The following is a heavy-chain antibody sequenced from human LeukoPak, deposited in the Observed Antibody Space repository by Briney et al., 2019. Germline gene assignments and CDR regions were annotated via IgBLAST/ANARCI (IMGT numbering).Heavy chain of an antibody. V-gene: IGHV3-74*01. CDR3: ARGGPFGGVIDLFDY. Sequence: GGSLRLSCAASRFTFSSYWMHWVRQAPGKGLVWVSRINSDGSSTSYADSVKGRFTISRDNAKNTLYLQMHSLRDEDTAVYYCARGGPFGGVIDLFDYWGQGILITVAS. CDR2: INSDGSST. J-gene: IGHJ4*02. CDR1: RFTFSSYW. D-gene: IGHD3-16*02.